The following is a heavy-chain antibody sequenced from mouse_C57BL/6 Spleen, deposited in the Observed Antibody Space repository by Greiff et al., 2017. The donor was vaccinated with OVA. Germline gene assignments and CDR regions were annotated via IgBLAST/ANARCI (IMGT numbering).Heavy chain of an antibody. V-gene: IGHV7-3*01. CDR1: GFTFTDYY. Sequence: EVKLVESGGGLVQPGGSLSLSCAASGFTFTDYYMSWVRQPPGKALEWLGFIRNKANGYTTEYSVSVKGRFTISRDNSQSILYLQMNALRAEDGATYYCARFTAYAMDYWGQGTSVTVSS. J-gene: IGHJ4*01. CDR2: IRNKANGYTT. CDR3: ARFTAYAMDY.